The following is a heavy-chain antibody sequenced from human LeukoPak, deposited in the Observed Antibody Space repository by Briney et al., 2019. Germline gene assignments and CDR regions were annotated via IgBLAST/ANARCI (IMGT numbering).Heavy chain of an antibody. Sequence: GGSLRLSCAASGSTFSDSYMSWIRQAPGKGLEYISYISSSGSTIYYADSVKGRFTLSRDNAKNSLSLEMNSLRAEDTAVYYCARGKYSFDYWGQGTLVTVSS. CDR2: ISSSGSTI. CDR3: ARGKYSFDY. CDR1: GSTFSDSY. V-gene: IGHV3-11*01. J-gene: IGHJ4*02.